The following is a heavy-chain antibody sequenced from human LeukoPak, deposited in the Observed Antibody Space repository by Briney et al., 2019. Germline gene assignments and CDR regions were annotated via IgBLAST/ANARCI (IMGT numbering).Heavy chain of an antibody. V-gene: IGHV3-23*01. CDR1: GFTFSSYA. CDR2: ISGSGGST. D-gene: IGHD6-6*01. J-gene: IGHJ5*02. CDR3: AKMGSAGWFDP. Sequence: GASLRLSCAASGFTFSSYAMSWVRQAPGKGLEWVSAISGSGGSTYYADSVKGRFTISRDNSENTLYLQMNSLRAEDTAVYYCAKMGSAGWFDPWGQGTLVTVSS.